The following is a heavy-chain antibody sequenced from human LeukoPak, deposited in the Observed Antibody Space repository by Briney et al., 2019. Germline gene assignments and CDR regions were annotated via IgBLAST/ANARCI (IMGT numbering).Heavy chain of an antibody. V-gene: IGHV3-74*01. J-gene: IGHJ4*02. CDR2: IYVDGRTT. CDR3: AQHLGYCSSGTCYFTY. Sequence: GGSLRLSCVASGFTFSNYWMHWVRKPPGKGLVWVSRIYVDGRTTNYADSVKGRFTISRDNSKRTLFLQMNSLRAEDTAVYHCAQHLGYCSSGTCYFTYWGQGALVTVSS. D-gene: IGHD2-15*01. CDR1: GFTFSNYW.